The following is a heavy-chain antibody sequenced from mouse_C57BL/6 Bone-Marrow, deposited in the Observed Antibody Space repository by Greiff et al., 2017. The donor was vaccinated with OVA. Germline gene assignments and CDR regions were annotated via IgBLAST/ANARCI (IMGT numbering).Heavy chain of an antibody. CDR2: ISDGGSYT. J-gene: IGHJ1*03. CDR3: ARYYGSSSHWYFDV. V-gene: IGHV5-4*03. Sequence: EVKVVESGGGLVKPGGSLKLSCAASGFTFSSYAMSWVRQTPEKRLEWVATISDGGSYTYYPDNVQGRFTISRDNAKNNLYLQMSHLKSEDTAMYYCARYYGSSSHWYFDVWGTGTTVTVSS. CDR1: GFTFSSYA. D-gene: IGHD1-1*01.